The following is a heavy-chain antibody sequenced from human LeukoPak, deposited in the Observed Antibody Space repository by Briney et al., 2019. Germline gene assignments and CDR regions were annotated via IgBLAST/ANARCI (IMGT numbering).Heavy chain of an antibody. CDR3: HIVATNVLRVY. Sequence: GASVKVSCKASGYTFTGYYMHWVRQAPGQGLEWMGWINPNSGGTNYAQKFQGRVTMTRDTSISTAYMELSSLRSEDTAVYYCHIVATNVLRVYWGQGTLVTVSS. CDR2: INPNSGGT. D-gene: IGHD5-12*01. V-gene: IGHV1-2*02. J-gene: IGHJ4*02. CDR1: GYTFTGYY.